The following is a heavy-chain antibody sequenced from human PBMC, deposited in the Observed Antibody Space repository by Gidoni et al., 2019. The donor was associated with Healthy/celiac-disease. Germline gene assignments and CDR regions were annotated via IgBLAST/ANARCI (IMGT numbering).Heavy chain of an antibody. CDR2: ISYDGSNK. CDR1: GFTFSSYA. CDR3: ARDREAAQPPLYYYYYGMDV. V-gene: IGHV3-30-3*01. D-gene: IGHD6-6*01. Sequence: QVQLVESGGGVVQPGRSLRLSCAASGFTFSSYAMHWVRQAPGKGLEWVEVISYDGSNKYYADAVKGRFTISRDNSKNTLYLQMNSLRAEDTAVYYCARDREAAQPPLYYYYYGMDVWGQGTTVTVSS. J-gene: IGHJ6*02.